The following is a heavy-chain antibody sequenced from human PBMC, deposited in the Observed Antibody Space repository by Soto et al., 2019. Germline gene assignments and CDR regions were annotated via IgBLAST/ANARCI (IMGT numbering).Heavy chain of an antibody. J-gene: IGHJ4*02. CDR2: IKSKVDGGTT. Sequence: GVLRLSCAASGFTFTGAWMNWVRQAPGKGLEWVGRIKSKVDGGTTDYATPVKGRFTISRDDSTYTLFLQMNSLQTEDTAVYYVAADLPNENYPIDSWGQGTLVTVS. CDR3: AADLPNENYPIDS. D-gene: IGHD1-7*01. CDR1: GFTFTGAW. V-gene: IGHV3-15*07.